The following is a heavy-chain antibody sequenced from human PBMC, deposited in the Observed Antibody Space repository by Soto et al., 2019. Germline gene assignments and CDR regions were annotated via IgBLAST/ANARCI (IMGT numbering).Heavy chain of an antibody. CDR2: TYYRSRWYH. CDR3: ASYRYDY. CDR1: GVSISSNSAA. V-gene: IGHV6-1*01. J-gene: IGHJ4*02. Sequence: SQTLSLTCAISGVSISSNSAAWNWIRQSPSRGFEWLGRTYYRSRWYHDYAVSVKSRIIINPDTSKNQVSLQLNSVTPDDTAVYYCASYRYDYWGQGTVVTVSS. D-gene: IGHD4-4*01.